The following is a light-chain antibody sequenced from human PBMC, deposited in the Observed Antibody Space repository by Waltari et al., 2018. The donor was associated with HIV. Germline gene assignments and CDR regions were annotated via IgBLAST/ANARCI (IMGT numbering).Light chain of an antibody. CDR1: SSDVGAYNY. CDR2: DVT. CDR3: ASHAGSKDV. J-gene: IGLJ2*01. V-gene: IGLV2-8*01. Sequence: QSALTQPPSASGSPGQSVTISCTGTSSDVGAYNYVSWFQQHPGKAPKLIIYDVTKRPSGVPDRFSGAKSGNTASLTVSGLQAEDEADYYCASHAGSKDVFGGGTRLTVL.